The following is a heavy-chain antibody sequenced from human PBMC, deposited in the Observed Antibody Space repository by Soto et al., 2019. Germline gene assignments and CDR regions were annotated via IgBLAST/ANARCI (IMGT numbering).Heavy chain of an antibody. CDR3: ARAFFAGAPTPYYYYGMDV. J-gene: IGHJ6*02. Sequence: SPTLSLTCAISGDSVSSNSAAWNWIRQSPSRGLEWLGRTYYRSKWYNDYAVSVKSRITINPDTSKNQFSLQLNSVTPEDTAVYYCARAFFAGAPTPYYYYGMDVWGQGTTGTVS. V-gene: IGHV6-1*01. D-gene: IGHD1-26*01. CDR2: TYYRSKWYN. CDR1: GDSVSSNSAA.